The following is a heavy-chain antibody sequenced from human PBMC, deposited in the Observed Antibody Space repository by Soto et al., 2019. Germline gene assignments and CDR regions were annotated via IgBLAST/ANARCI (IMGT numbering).Heavy chain of an antibody. CDR1: GGSISSGGYY. CDR2: IYYSGST. V-gene: IGHV4-31*03. D-gene: IGHD2-15*01. Sequence: SETLSLTCTVSGGSISSGGYYWSWIRQHPGKGLEWIGYIYYSGSTYYNPSLKSRVTISVDTSKNQFSLKLSSVTAADTAVYYCARDHGGGILSYYYMDVWGKGTTVTVSS. J-gene: IGHJ6*03. CDR3: ARDHGGGILSYYYMDV.